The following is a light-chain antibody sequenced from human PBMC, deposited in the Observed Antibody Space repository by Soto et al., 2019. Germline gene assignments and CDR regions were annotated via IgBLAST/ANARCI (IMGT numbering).Light chain of an antibody. CDR3: QQYDSHPST. Sequence: DIQMTQSPSSLSASVGDRVTITGRASQSINHWLAWYQQKPGKAPKFLIYDASTLRNGVPSRFSGRGSGTEFTLTISSLQPDDFATYYYQQYDSHPSTFGQGTKVEI. CDR1: QSINHW. J-gene: IGKJ2*01. V-gene: IGKV1-5*01. CDR2: DAS.